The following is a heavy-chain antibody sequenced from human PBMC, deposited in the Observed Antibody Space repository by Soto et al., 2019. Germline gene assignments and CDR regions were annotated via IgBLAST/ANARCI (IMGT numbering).Heavy chain of an antibody. CDR2: ISLYSDGT. CDR3: ARVVPGAEAWFGP. J-gene: IGHJ5*02. D-gene: IGHD2-2*01. V-gene: IGHV1-18*01. CDR1: GWTFSNYG. Sequence: VKVSCKSSGWTFSNYGITWVRQAPGQPLEWLGWISLYSDGTNYAQKFQGRVSMTTDTSTTTAYMELRSLRSDDTAVYYCARVVPGAEAWFGPWGQGTLVTVSS.